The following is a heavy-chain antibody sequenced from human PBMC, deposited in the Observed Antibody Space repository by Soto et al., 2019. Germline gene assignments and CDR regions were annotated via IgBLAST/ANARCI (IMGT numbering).Heavy chain of an antibody. Sequence: QVQLQESGPGLVEPSGTLSLTCAVSGGSVSSTNWWSWVRQPPGKGLEWIGEIYHSGSTYYNPSIKSRVTISVDKTKNQFSLRLSSVTAADTAGYFCARDRAVTARGSFDYWGQGTLVTVSS. D-gene: IGHD4-4*01. J-gene: IGHJ4*02. CDR3: ARDRAVTARGSFDY. V-gene: IGHV4-4*02. CDR2: IYHSGST. CDR1: GGSVSSTNW.